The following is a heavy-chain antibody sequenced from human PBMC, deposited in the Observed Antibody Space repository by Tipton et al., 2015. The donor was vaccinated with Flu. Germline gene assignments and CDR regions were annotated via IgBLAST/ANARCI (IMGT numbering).Heavy chain of an antibody. D-gene: IGHD2-8*01. CDR2: IYYSGTT. CDR3: ARGGGGTWYMLTMYYFDY. CDR1: GGTISSSSHY. J-gene: IGHJ4*02. V-gene: IGHV4-39*01. Sequence: LRLSCTVVGGTISSSSHYWAWIRQSPGRGLEWIGSIYYSGTTYYNPSVKSRVTMSVDRPKNQFSLKLTSVAAADTAVYYCARGGGGTWYMLTMYYFDYWGQGTLVTVSS.